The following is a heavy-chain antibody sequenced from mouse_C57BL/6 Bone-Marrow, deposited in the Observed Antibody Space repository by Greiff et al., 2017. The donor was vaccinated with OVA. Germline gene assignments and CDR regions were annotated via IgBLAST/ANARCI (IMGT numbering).Heavy chain of an antibody. V-gene: IGHV3-6*01. D-gene: IGHD1-1*01. Sequence: DVQLQESGPGLVKPSQSLSLTCSVTGYSITSGYYWYWLRQFPGNQLEWMGYISYDGSNNYNPSLKNRISITRDTAKNQFFLKLNSVTTEDTATDYCARETTTDWYFGVWGTGTTVTVSS. CDR2: ISYDGSN. CDR1: GYSITSGYY. CDR3: ARETTTDWYFGV. J-gene: IGHJ1*03.